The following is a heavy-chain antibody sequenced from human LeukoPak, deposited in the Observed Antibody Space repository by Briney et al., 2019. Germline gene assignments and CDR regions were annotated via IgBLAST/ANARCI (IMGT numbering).Heavy chain of an antibody. CDR2: IIPIFGTA. J-gene: IGHJ6*03. Sequence: SVKVSCKASGGTFISYAISWVRQAPGQGLEWMGGIIPIFGTANYAQKFQGRVTITTDESTSTAYMELSSLRSEDTAVYYCASFLGYCSGGSCYTRGYYYYMDVWGKGTTVTVSS. CDR1: GGTFISYA. V-gene: IGHV1-69*05. CDR3: ASFLGYCSGGSCYTRGYYYYMDV. D-gene: IGHD2-15*01.